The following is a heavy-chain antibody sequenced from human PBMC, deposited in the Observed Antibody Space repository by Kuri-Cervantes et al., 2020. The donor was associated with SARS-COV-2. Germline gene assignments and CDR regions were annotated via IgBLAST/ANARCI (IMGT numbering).Heavy chain of an antibody. Sequence: GGSLRLSCAASGFTFSSYAMHWVRQAPGKGLEWVAVISYDGSNKYYADSVKGRFTISRDNSKNTLYLQMNSLRAEDTAVYYCAREGQMATKTSWFDPWGQGTLVTVSS. J-gene: IGHJ5*02. V-gene: IGHV3-30-3*01. D-gene: IGHD5-24*01. CDR2: ISYDGSNK. CDR3: AREGQMATKTSWFDP. CDR1: GFTFSSYA.